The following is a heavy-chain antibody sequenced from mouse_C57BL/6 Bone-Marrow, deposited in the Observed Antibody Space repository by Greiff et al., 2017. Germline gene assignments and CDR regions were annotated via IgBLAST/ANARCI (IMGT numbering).Heavy chain of an antibody. D-gene: IGHD1-1*01. V-gene: IGHV2-2*01. CDR1: GFSLTSYG. CDR2: IWSGGST. CDR3: ARNSRGANYYGSSYWFAY. Sequence: VKLMESGPGLVQPSQSLSITCTVSGFSLTSYGVHWVRQSPGKGLEWLGVIWSGGSTDYNAAFISRLSISKDNSKSQVFFKMISLQADDTAIYYCARNSRGANYYGSSYWFAYWGQGTLVTVSA. J-gene: IGHJ3*01.